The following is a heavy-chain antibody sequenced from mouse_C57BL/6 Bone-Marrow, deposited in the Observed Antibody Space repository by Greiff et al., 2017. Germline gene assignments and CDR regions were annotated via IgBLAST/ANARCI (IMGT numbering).Heavy chain of an antibody. J-gene: IGHJ1*03. Sequence: QVQLQQPGAELVKPGASVKVSCKASGYAFTNYLIEWVKQRPGQGLEWIGVINPGSGGTNYNEKFKGKATLTADKSSSTAYMQLSSLTSEDSAVXFCAREAAQARWYFDVWGTGTTVTVSS. CDR2: INPGSGGT. D-gene: IGHD3-2*02. CDR1: GYAFTNYL. CDR3: AREAAQARWYFDV. V-gene: IGHV1-54*01.